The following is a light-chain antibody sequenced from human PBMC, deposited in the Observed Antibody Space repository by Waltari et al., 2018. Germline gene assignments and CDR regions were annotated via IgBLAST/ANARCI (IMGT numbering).Light chain of an antibody. CDR1: SSRRNTGANTF. Sequence: DVVMTLSPLSLPVTLGQPASISCRTRSSRRNTGANTFLNRFQPRPGQSPSRLIYQVSNRDSRVPDRFSGSESGTDFTLKISRVEAEDVGLYYCMQGTHWPRTFGQGTKVEIK. CDR3: MQGTHWPRT. CDR2: QVS. V-gene: IGKV2-30*01. J-gene: IGKJ1*01.